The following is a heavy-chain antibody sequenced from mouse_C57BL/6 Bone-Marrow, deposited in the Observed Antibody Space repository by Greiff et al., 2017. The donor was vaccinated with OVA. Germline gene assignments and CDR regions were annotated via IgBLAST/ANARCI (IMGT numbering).Heavy chain of an antibody. Sequence: EVNVVESGGDLVKPGGSLKLSCAASGFTFSSYGMSWVRQTPDKRLEWVATISSGGSYTYYPDSVKGRFTISRDNAKNTLYLQMCSLKSEDTAMYYCARHYYYGSSYWFAYWGQGTLVTVSA. CDR3: ARHYYYGSSYWFAY. CDR1: GFTFSSYG. J-gene: IGHJ3*01. D-gene: IGHD1-1*01. V-gene: IGHV5-6*01. CDR2: ISSGGSYT.